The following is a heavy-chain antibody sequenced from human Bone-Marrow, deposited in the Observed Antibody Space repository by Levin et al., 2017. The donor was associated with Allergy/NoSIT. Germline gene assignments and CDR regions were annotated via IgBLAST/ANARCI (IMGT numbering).Heavy chain of an antibody. CDR2: IYYSGST. D-gene: IGHD3-10*01. J-gene: IGHJ4*02. CDR3: AGEDLASGWGYGSGSYHY. V-gene: IGHV4-31*03. Sequence: SETLSLTCTVSGGSISSGGYYWSWIRQHPGKGLEWIGYIYYSGSTYYNPSLKSRVTISVDTSKNQFSLKLSSVTAADTAVYYCAGEDLASGWGYGSGSYHYWGQGTLVTVSS. CDR1: GGSISSGGYY.